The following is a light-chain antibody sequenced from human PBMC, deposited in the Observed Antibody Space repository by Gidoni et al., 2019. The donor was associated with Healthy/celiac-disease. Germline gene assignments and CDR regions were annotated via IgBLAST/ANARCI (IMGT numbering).Light chain of an antibody. CDR3: YSTDSSGNHVV. Sequence: SYELTQPPSVSVSPGQTARITCSGDALPKKYAYWYQQKSGQAPVLVIYEASKRPPGIPERFSGSSSGTMATLTISGAQVEDEADYYCYSTDSSGNHVVFGGGTKLTVL. CDR2: EAS. V-gene: IGLV3-10*01. CDR1: ALPKKY. J-gene: IGLJ2*01.